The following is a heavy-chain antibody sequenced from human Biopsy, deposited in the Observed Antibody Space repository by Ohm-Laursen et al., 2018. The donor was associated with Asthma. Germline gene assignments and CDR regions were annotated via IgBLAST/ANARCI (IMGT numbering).Heavy chain of an antibody. D-gene: IGHD2-2*01. Sequence: SDTLSLTCTVSGVSIRSYYWTWIRQPPGKGLEWIGNIHYSGSTYSNPSLKSRVTISVDTSKKQISLRLSSVTAADTAVYYCAAYCSTPACPFGYWGQGTLVTVSS. CDR3: AAYCSTPACPFGY. CDR1: GVSIRSYY. CDR2: IHYSGST. V-gene: IGHV4-59*07. J-gene: IGHJ4*02.